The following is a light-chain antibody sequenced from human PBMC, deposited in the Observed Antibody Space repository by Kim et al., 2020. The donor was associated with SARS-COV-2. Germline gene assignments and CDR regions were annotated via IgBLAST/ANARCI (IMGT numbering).Light chain of an antibody. V-gene: IGKV1-5*03. CDR1: QSISTW. CDR3: QQYITYGYT. Sequence: SASVGDRDTITCRASQSISTWLAWYQQKPGKAPKLLIYEASNLESGVPSRFSGSGSGTEFTLTINSLQPDDFAAYYCQQYITYGYTFGQGTKLEI. CDR2: EAS. J-gene: IGKJ2*01.